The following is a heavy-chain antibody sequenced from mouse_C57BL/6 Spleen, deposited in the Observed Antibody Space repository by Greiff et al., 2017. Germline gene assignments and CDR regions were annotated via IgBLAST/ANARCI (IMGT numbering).Heavy chain of an antibody. CDR1: GFTFSSYA. CDR2: ISDGGSYT. V-gene: IGHV5-4*01. J-gene: IGHJ3*01. CDR3: ARDQDDSAWFAY. D-gene: IGHD2-13*01. Sequence: EVKLMESGGGLVKPGGSLKLSCAASGFTFSSYAMSWVRQTPEKRLEWVATISDGGSYTYYPDNVKGRFTISRDNAKNNLYLQMSHLKSEDTAMYYCARDQDDSAWFAYWGQGTLVTVSA.